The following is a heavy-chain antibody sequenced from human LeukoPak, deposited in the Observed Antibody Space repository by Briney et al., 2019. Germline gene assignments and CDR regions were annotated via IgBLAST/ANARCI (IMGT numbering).Heavy chain of an antibody. Sequence: ASVKVSCKASGGTFSSYAISWVRQAPGQGLEWMGGIIPIFGTANCAQKFQGRVTITADESTSTAYMELSSLRSEDTAVYYCARVKITIFGVVISNYYMDVWGKGTTVTVSS. D-gene: IGHD3-3*01. V-gene: IGHV1-69*13. J-gene: IGHJ6*03. CDR1: GGTFSSYA. CDR2: IIPIFGTA. CDR3: ARVKITIFGVVISNYYMDV.